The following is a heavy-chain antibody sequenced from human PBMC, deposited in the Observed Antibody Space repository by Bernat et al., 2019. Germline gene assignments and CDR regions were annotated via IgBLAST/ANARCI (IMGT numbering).Heavy chain of an antibody. J-gene: IGHJ5*02. V-gene: IGHV3-30*15. D-gene: IGHD2-8*01. Sequence: QVQLVQSGGGVVQPGRSLRLSCAASGLTLSRYSMHWVRQSPGKGLEWVALISYDGTKKYYADSVKGRFTISRDNSENTLFLQISNLRPDDTAVYYCAREFHGHNEGLHPWGQGSLVTVSS. CDR2: ISYDGTKK. CDR3: AREFHGHNEGLHP. CDR1: GLTLSRYS.